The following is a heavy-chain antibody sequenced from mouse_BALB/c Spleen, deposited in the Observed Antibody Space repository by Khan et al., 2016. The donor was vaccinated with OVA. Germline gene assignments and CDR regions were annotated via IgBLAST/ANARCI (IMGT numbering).Heavy chain of an antibody. J-gene: IGHJ4*01. D-gene: IGHD1-2*01. V-gene: IGHV14-3*02. Sequence: VQLQQSGAEFVKPGASVKLSCTASGFNIKDTYIHWVKQRPEQGLEWIGKIDTANGKTNYDPTFQGKATMTADTASNTAYLHRSSLSSEDTVYYYWPHSLLLYAMDDWGHGTSVTVSS. CDR1: GFNIKDTY. CDR2: IDTANGKT. CDR3: PHSLLLYAMDD.